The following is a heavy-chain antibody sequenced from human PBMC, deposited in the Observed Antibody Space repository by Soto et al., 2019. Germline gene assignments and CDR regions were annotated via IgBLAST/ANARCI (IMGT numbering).Heavy chain of an antibody. V-gene: IGHV2-5*01. D-gene: IGHD3-3*02. Sequence: SGPTLVNPTQTLTLTCSFSGFSLRTSGVGVGWVRQPPGKALEWLALIYWSGDEHYRPSLRSRLTITKDTSKNQVVLIMTNMGPVDTATYYCARGLASLPVFASDVWGQGTTVTVSS. CDR2: IYWSGDE. CDR1: GFSLRTSGVG. CDR3: ARGLASLPVFASDV. J-gene: IGHJ3*01.